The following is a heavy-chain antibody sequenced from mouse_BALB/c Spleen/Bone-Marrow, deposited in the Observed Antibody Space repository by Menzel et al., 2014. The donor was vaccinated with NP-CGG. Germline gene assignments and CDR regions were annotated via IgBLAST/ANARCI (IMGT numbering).Heavy chain of an antibody. CDR1: GFTFSDXG. V-gene: IGHV5-15*02. CDR3: ARALAYGSSFDY. J-gene: IGHJ2*01. Sequence: EVKLMESGGGLVQPGGSRKLSCAASGFTFSDXGXAWVXQAPXXGXXWVXXISXXAYSIYYTDTVTGRFTISRENAKNTLYLEMSSLRSEDTAMYYCARALAYGSSFDYWGQGTTLTVSS. CDR2: ISXXAYSI. D-gene: IGHD1-1*01.